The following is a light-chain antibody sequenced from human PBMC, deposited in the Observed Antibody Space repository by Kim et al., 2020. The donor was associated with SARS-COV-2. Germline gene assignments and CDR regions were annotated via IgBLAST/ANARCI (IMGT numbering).Light chain of an antibody. Sequence: SPGERPTPSFTTSQCVGGSYLPWYQQKPGQAPRLLIYGASSRATGIPNRFSGSGSRTDFTLTISRLEPEDFAVYYCQQYGSSPFNFGPGTKVDIK. V-gene: IGKV3-20*01. CDR2: GAS. J-gene: IGKJ3*01. CDR1: QCVGGSY. CDR3: QQYGSSPFN.